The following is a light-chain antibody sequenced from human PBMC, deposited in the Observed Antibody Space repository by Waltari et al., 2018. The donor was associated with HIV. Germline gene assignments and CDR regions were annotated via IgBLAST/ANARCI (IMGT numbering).Light chain of an antibody. CDR2: EVS. Sequence: QSALTQPASVSGSPGQSITISCTGTSSDVGGYHYVSWYQQHPSKAPKLMIYEVSNRPSAVSNRVSGSKSGNTASLTISGLQAEDEADYYCSSYTSSSTLSYVFGTGTKVTVL. J-gene: IGLJ1*01. V-gene: IGLV2-14*01. CDR1: SSDVGGYHY. CDR3: SSYTSSSTLSYV.